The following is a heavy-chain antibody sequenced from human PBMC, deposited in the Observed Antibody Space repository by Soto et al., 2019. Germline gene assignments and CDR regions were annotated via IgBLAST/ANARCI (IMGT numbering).Heavy chain of an antibody. V-gene: IGHV5-51*01. CDR1: GYTFTTYW. J-gene: IGHJ4*02. CDR3: ARRASWSNERYFDY. Sequence: GESLKISCKGSGYTFTTYWIGWVRQMPGKGLEWMGIIYPGDSDIRYSPSFQGQVTMSADKSMSTAYLQWSALKASDTAIYYCARRASWSNERYFDYWGQGTLVTVSS. CDR2: IYPGDSDI. D-gene: IGHD1-26*01.